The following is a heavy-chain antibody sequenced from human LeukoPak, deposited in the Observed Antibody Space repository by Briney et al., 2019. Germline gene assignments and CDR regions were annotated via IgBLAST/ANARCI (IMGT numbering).Heavy chain of an antibody. CDR3: AKARTTVKYWYFDL. CDR2: ISGSGGST. D-gene: IGHD4-17*01. J-gene: IGHJ2*01. Sequence: AISGSGGSTYYADSVKGRFTISRDDSKNTLYLQMNSLRAEHTAVYYCAKARTTVKYWYFDLWGRGTLVTVSS. V-gene: IGHV3-23*01.